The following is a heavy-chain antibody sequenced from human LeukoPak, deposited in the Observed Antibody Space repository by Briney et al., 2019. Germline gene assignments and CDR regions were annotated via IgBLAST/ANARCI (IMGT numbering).Heavy chain of an antibody. J-gene: IGHJ5*02. CDR3: ARRWIVVARGVWFDP. V-gene: IGHV4-34*01. CDR2: INHSGST. D-gene: IGHD1-26*01. Sequence: SETLSLTCAVHGGSFSGYYWSWIRQPPGKGLEWIGEINHSGSTNYNPSLKSRVTISVDTSKHQFSPKLSPVTAADTAVYYCARRWIVVARGVWFDPWGQGTLVTVSS. CDR1: GGSFSGYY.